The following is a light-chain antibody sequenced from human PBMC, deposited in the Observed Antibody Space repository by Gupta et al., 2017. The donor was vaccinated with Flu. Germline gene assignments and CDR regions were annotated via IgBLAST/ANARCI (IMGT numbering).Light chain of an antibody. Sequence: NSCRFSQSLLHSNGYNYLDWYLQKPGQAPQLLIYLGSNRASGVPDRFSGSGSGTDFTLKISRVEAEDVGVYYCMQALQTPFFGGGTKVEIK. CDR2: LGS. CDR1: QSLLHSNGYNY. J-gene: IGKJ4*01. CDR3: MQALQTPF. V-gene: IGKV2-28*01.